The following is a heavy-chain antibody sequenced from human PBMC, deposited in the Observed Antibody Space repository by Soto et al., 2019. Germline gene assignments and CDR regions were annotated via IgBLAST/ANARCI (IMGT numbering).Heavy chain of an antibody. J-gene: IGHJ5*02. V-gene: IGHV3-23*01. D-gene: IGHD6-19*01. CDR1: AFTFSHYG. CDR3: EKVGESRLQRTYSSGWRGGLES. Sequence: EVHLLESGGALVQPGGSLRLSREGSAFTFSHYGMTWVRQAPGKGWEWISGISGSGDSSIYADSVKGRFTISRDNSKNTVYLQMSSLRAEGTAIFYCEKVGESRLQRTYSSGWRGGLESWGQWTLVTVSS. CDR2: ISGSGDSS.